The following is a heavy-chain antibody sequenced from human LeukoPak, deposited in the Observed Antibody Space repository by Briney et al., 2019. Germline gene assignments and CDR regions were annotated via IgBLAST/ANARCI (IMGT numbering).Heavy chain of an antibody. Sequence: GGSLRLSCAASGLTFSSYSMNWVRQAPGKGLEWVSSISSSSSYIYYADSVKGRFTISRDNAKNSLYLQMNSLRAEDTAVYYCARAQHTRYSYGYSFDYWGQGTLVTVSS. J-gene: IGHJ4*02. V-gene: IGHV3-21*01. CDR2: ISSSSSYI. CDR3: ARAQHTRYSYGYSFDY. CDR1: GLTFSSYS. D-gene: IGHD5-18*01.